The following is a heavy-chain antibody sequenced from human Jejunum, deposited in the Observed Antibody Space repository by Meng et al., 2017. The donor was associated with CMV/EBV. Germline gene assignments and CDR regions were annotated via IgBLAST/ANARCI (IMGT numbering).Heavy chain of an antibody. CDR3: AGGLGGTIDY. CDR2: VIPVFDKT. D-gene: IGHD1-26*01. V-gene: IGHV1-69*04. CDR1: GGTFSNSG. J-gene: IGHJ4*02. Sequence: CKASGGTFSNSGTSWVRQAPGQGLGWMGNVIPVFDKTNYAQKFQGRVTITADKFTSTAYMELSSLRSDDTAVYYCAGGLGGTIDYWGQGTLVTVSS.